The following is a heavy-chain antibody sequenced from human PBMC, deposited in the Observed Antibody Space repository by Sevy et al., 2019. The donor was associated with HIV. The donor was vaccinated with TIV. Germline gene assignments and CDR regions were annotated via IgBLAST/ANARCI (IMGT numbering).Heavy chain of an antibody. CDR2: ISGTGDYT. D-gene: IGHD5-18*01. J-gene: IGHJ4*02. CDR1: GFTFNSFA. Sequence: GGSLRLSCAASGFTFNSFAMGWVRHAPGKGLDWISVISGTGDYTYYADSVKGRFTISRDNSKNTLFLQMNSLRAEDTAIFYCAKKMGGGSGMAFLVDFWGQGTLVTVSS. V-gene: IGHV3-23*01. CDR3: AKKMGGGSGMAFLVDF.